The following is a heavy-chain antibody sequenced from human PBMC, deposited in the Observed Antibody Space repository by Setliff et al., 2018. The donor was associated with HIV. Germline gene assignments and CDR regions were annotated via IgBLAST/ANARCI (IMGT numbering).Heavy chain of an antibody. D-gene: IGHD3-16*01. V-gene: IGHV4-4*08. CDR3: ARELGASPHDVFDI. CDR1: GGSISGFH. CDR2: IYTGGST. Sequence: ETLSLTCTVSGGSISGFHWSWIRQSPGKGLEWIGYIYTGGSTNYNPSLKSRVTISVDTSKSQFSLKLNSVAAADTAVYYCARELGASPHDVFDIWGQGTMVTVSS. J-gene: IGHJ3*02.